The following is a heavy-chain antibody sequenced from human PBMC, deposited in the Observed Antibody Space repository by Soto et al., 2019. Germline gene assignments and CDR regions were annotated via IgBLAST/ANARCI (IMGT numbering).Heavy chain of an antibody. CDR1: GGTFSSYA. D-gene: IGHD3-10*01. J-gene: IGHJ5*02. Sequence: QVQLVQSGAEVKKPGSSVKVSCKASGGTFSSYAISWVRQAPGQGLEWMGGIIPMFGAPNYAQKFQDRVTITADEPMSTAYLELSRLRSEETAVYYCARAQYRTASGGHWVNWPDPWGQGTLVTVSS. CDR2: IIPMFGAP. CDR3: ARAQYRTASGGHWVNWPDP. V-gene: IGHV1-69*01.